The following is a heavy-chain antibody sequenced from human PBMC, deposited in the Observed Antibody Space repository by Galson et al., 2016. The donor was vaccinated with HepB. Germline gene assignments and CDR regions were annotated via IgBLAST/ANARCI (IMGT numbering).Heavy chain of an antibody. CDR2: IDPYDSYT. V-gene: IGHV5-10-1*01. Sequence: QSGAEVKKPGESLRISCQGSGYNFTSSWIIWVRQMPGKGLEWMGRIDPYDSYTNYSPSFKGHVNISADVSISTAYLEWNSLKASDTAMYYCAMKYSSGWYIDYWGQGTLVTVSS. CDR1: GYNFTSSW. D-gene: IGHD6-19*01. J-gene: IGHJ4*02. CDR3: AMKYSSGWYIDY.